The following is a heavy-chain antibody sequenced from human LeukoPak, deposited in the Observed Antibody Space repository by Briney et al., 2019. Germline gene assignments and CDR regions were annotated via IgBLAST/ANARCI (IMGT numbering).Heavy chain of an antibody. D-gene: IGHD2-15*01. J-gene: IGHJ6*02. CDR3: AKARPRYCSGGSCYHSWGYYYYVMDV. CDR1: GFTFSSYA. CDR2: ISGSGGNT. V-gene: IGHV3-23*01. Sequence: PGGSLRLSCAAAGFTFSSYAMSWVRQAPGKGLEWVSAISGSGGNTYYADSVKGRFTISRDNSKNTLYLQMNSLRAEDTAVYYRAKARPRYCSGGSCYHSWGYYYYVMDVWGQGTTVTVSS.